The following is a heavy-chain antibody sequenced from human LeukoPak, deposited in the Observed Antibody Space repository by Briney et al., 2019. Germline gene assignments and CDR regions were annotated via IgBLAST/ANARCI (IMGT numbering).Heavy chain of an antibody. D-gene: IGHD1-7*01. CDR1: GFTFSSYG. J-gene: IGHJ5*02. V-gene: IGHV3-33*01. CDR3: ARQGGLGNYATGSWFDP. Sequence: TGGSLRLSCAASGFTFSSYGMHWVRQAPGKGLEWVAVIWYEGTNKYYADSVKGRFTISRDNSKNTLYLQMDSLRAEDTAMYYCARQGGLGNYATGSWFDPWGQGTLVTVSS. CDR2: IWYEGTNK.